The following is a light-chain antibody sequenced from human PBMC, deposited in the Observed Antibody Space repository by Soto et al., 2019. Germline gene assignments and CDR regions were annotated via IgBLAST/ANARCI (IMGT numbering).Light chain of an antibody. Sequence: SYELTQPPAVSVAPGKTATITCGGNNIGSKSVHWYQQRPGQAPVLVIYYDSDRPSGIPERFSGSNSGNTATLTISRVEAGDEADYCCQVWDDSSDHLYVFGTGTKLTVL. J-gene: IGLJ1*01. CDR1: NIGSKS. CDR2: YDS. CDR3: QVWDDSSDHLYV. V-gene: IGLV3-21*04.